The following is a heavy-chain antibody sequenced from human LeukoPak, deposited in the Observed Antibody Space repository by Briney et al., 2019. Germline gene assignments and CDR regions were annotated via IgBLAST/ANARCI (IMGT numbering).Heavy chain of an antibody. CDR2: IKSKTDGGTT. V-gene: IGHV3-15*01. Sequence: GGSLRLSCAASGFTFSNAWMSWVRQAPGKGLEWVGRIKSKTDGGTTDYAAPVKGRFTISRDDSKNTLYLQMNSLKTEDTAVYYRTTDIVGATAFGYWGQGTLVTVSS. CDR1: GFTFSNAW. D-gene: IGHD1-26*01. J-gene: IGHJ4*02. CDR3: TTDIVGATAFGY.